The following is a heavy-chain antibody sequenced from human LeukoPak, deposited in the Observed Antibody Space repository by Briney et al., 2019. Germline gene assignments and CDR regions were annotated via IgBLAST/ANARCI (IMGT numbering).Heavy chain of an antibody. CDR2: IKSKTDGGTT. J-gene: IGHJ4*02. D-gene: IGHD6-13*01. V-gene: IGHV3-15*01. CDR3: TTVGYYQQQLAPFDY. CDR1: GFTFSNAW. Sequence: GGSLRLSCAASGFTFSNAWMSWVRQAPGKGLEWVGRIKSKTDGGTTDYAAPVKGRFTISRDDSKNTLYLQMNSLKTEDTAVYYCTTVGYYQQQLAPFDYWGQGTLVTVSS.